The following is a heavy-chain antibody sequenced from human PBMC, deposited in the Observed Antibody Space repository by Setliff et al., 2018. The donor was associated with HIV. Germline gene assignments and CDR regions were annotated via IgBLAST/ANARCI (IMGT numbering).Heavy chain of an antibody. CDR1: GGTFSSYA. Sequence: SVKVSCKASGGTFSSYAISWVRQAPGQGLEWMGGIIPIFGTANYAQKFEGRVTITTDESTSTAYVELSSLRSEDAAVYYCAGPENSGSRATFLGYWGQGTLVTVSS. V-gene: IGHV1-69*05. D-gene: IGHD1-26*01. CDR3: AGPENSGSRATFLGY. J-gene: IGHJ4*02. CDR2: IIPIFGTA.